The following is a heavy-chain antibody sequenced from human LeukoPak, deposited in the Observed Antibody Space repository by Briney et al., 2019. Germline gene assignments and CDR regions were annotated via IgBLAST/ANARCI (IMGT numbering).Heavy chain of an antibody. CDR3: AEAGVVVPAAAGH. D-gene: IGHD2-2*01. V-gene: IGHV3-23*01. CDR1: GFTFSSYA. J-gene: IGHJ4*02. CDR2: ISGSGGST. Sequence: TGGSLRLSRAPSGFTFSSYAMSWVRQAPGKGLEWVSAISGSGGSTYYADSVKGRFTISRDNSKNTLYLQMNSLRAEDTAVYYCAEAGVVVPAAAGHWGQGTLVTVSS.